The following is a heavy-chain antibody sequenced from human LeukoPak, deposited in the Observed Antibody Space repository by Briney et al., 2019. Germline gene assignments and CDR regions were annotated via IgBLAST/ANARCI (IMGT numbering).Heavy chain of an antibody. V-gene: IGHV3-23*01. CDR2: ISGRGDIT. CDR1: GFTFSSYA. CDR3: AKVRGYSGSGNYYDYFDY. J-gene: IGHJ4*02. Sequence: GGSLRLSCEASGFTFSSYAMSWVRQAPGKGLEWVSTISGRGDITYYADSVKGRFTISRDNSKNTLYLQMNSLRAEDTAVYYCAKVRGYSGSGNYYDYFDYWGQGPLVTVSS. D-gene: IGHD3-10*01.